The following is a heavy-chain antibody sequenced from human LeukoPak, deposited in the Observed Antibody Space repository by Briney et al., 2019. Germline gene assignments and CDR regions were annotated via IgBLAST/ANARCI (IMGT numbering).Heavy chain of an antibody. CDR2: INPNSGGT. D-gene: IGHD3-3*01. Sequence: ASVKVSCKASGYTFTGYYMHWVRQAPGQGLEWMGWINPNSGGTNYAQKFQGRVTMTRDTSISTAYMELSRLRSDDTAVYYCASTDYDFWSGYYSRPYYYYMDVWGKGTTVTASS. CDR3: ASTDYDFWSGYYSRPYYYYMDV. V-gene: IGHV1-2*02. CDR1: GYTFTGYY. J-gene: IGHJ6*03.